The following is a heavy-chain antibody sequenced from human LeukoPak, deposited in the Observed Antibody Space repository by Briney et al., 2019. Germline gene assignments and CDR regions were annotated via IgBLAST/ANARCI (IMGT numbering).Heavy chain of an antibody. V-gene: IGHV3-53*01. D-gene: IGHD6-6*01. CDR1: GLTVSSEY. Sequence: PGGSLRLSCAAYGLTVSSEYLAWVRQAPGKGLEWISVIYGAGATYYADSVEGRFTISRDTYNNALYLQMNSLRVEDTAVYHCARLLPASRHYFDYWGRGTPVTVFS. CDR3: ARLLPASRHYFDY. J-gene: IGHJ4*02. CDR2: IYGAGAT.